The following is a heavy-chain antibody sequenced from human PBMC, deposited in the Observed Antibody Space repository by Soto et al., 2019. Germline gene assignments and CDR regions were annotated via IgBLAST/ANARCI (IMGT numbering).Heavy chain of an antibody. V-gene: IGHV4-30-4*01. D-gene: IGHD5-12*01. J-gene: IGHJ5*02. CDR3: ARDRRWLPRGPNNWLDL. CDR1: GGSINSGDYY. CDR2: IYYDGNS. Sequence: TLSLTCTVSGGSINSGDYYWTWVRQPPGKGLEWIGYIYYDGNSQHNPSLKSRVTMSIDTSKNQFSLNLSSVTAADTAVYYCARDRRWLPRGPNNWLDLWGQGTQVTVSS.